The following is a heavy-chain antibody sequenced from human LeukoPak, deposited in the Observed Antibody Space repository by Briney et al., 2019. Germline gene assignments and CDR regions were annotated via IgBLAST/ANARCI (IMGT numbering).Heavy chain of an antibody. D-gene: IGHD3-22*01. CDR3: TRELDDSSGWTACYFDY. CDR2: IKQDGSEK. Sequence: GGSLRLSCAASGFSFSSHWMSWVRQAPGKGLEWVANIKQDGSEKYYVDSVKGRFTISRDNAKNSLYLQMNSLRAEDTAVSYCTRELDDSSGWTACYFDYWGQGTLVTVSS. V-gene: IGHV3-7*04. J-gene: IGHJ4*02. CDR1: GFSFSSHW.